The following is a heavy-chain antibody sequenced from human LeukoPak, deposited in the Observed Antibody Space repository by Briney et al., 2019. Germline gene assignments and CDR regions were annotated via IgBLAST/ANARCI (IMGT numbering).Heavy chain of an antibody. J-gene: IGHJ4*02. CDR1: GFTFSSYG. Sequence: GGSLRLSCAASGFTFSSYGMHWVRQAPGKGLEWVAVISYDGSNKYYADSVKGRFTISRDNSKNILYLQMNSLRVEDTAVYYCARDPVDYWGQGTLVTVSS. V-gene: IGHV3-30*03. CDR3: ARDPVDY. CDR2: ISYDGSNK.